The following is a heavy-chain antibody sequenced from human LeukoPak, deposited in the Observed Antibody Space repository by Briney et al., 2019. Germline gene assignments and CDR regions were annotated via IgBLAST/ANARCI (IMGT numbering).Heavy chain of an antibody. CDR2: IYYSGST. J-gene: IGHJ4*02. D-gene: IGHD6-13*01. CDR3: ATFHSSSWYLDY. CDR1: GGSISGYY. Sequence: SETLSLTCTLSGGSISGYYWSWIRQPPGKGLEWIGYIYYSGSTNYNPSLKSRVTISVDTSKNQFSLKLSSVTAADTAVYYCATFHSSSWYLDYWGQGTLVTVSS. V-gene: IGHV4-59*01.